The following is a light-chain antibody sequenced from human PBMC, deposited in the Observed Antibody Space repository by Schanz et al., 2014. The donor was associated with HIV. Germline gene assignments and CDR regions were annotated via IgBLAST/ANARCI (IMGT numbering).Light chain of an antibody. V-gene: IGLV2-8*01. CDR2: DVS. J-gene: IGLJ2*01. CDR1: RSDVGGHNY. Sequence: QSALTQPASVSGSPGQSITISCTGTRSDVGGHNYVSWYQQHPGKAPKLMIYDVSNRPSGVPDRFSGFKSGDTASLTVSGLQPDDEADYYCSSYAGSKHWLFGGGTKLTV. CDR3: SSYAGSKHWL.